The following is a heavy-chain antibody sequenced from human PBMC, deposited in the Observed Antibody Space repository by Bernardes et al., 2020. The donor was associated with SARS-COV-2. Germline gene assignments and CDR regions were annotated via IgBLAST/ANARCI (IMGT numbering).Heavy chain of an antibody. V-gene: IGHV4-39*02. CDR1: GGSISSTSSY. D-gene: IGHD3-10*01. J-gene: IGHJ6*02. Sequence: SETLSLTCSVSGGSISSTSSYWTWIRQPPGEGLEWIGSAHYSGDTYYNPSLKSRLTISIDTSKNHFSLKLNSLTAADSAVYYCARRSRFGEGLYGIDVWGQGTTVTVSS. CDR3: ARRSRFGEGLYGIDV. CDR2: AHYSGDT.